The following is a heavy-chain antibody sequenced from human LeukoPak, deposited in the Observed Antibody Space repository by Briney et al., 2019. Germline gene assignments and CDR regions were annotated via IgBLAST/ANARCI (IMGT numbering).Heavy chain of an antibody. V-gene: IGHV1-18*01. J-gene: IGHJ3*02. D-gene: IGHD3-16*01. Sequence: ASVKVSCKASGYTFTSYGISWVRQAPGQGLEGMGWISAYNGNTNYAQKLQGRVTMTTDTSTSTAYTELRSLRSDDTAVYSCARDRLFQGDDQGSFRRPAALKICGQGTMATVSS. CDR3: ARDRLFQGDDQGSFRRPAALKI. CDR1: GYTFTSYG. CDR2: ISAYNGNT.